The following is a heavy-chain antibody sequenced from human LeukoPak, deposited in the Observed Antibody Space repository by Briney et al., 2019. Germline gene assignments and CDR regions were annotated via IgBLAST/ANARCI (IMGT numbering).Heavy chain of an antibody. V-gene: IGHV3-21*01. J-gene: IGHJ4*02. D-gene: IGHD6-19*01. CDR2: ISSSSSYI. CDR3: ARATYGTVAGTVFDY. CDR1: GFTFSSYS. Sequence: PGGSLRLSCAASGFTFSSYSMNWVRQAPGKGLEWVSSISSSSSYINYADSVKGRFTISRDNAKNSLYLQMNSLRAEDTAVYYCARATYGTVAGTVFDYWGQGTLVTVSS.